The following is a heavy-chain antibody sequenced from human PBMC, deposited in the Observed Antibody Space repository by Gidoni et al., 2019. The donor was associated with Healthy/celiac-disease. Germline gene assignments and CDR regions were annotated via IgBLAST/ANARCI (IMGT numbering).Heavy chain of an antibody. D-gene: IGHD2-15*01. CDR3: ARHSLPSYSLQTNYYGMDV. J-gene: IGHJ6*02. CDR1: GGTFSSYA. Sequence: QVQLVQSGAEVKKPGSSVKVSCKASGGTFSSYAISWVRQAPGQGLEWMGGIIPIFGTANYAQKFQGRVTITADESTSTAYMELSSLRSEDTAVYYCARHSLPSYSLQTNYYGMDVWGQGTTVTVSS. CDR2: IIPIFGTA. V-gene: IGHV1-69*01.